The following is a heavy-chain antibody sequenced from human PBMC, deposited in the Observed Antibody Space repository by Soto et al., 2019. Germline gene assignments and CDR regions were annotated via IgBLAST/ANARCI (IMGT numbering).Heavy chain of an antibody. J-gene: IGHJ4*02. Sequence: ASVKVSCKASGYTFTSYGISWVRQAPGQGLEWMGWISAYNGNTNYAQKLQGRVTMTTDTSTSTAYMELRSLRSDDTAVYYCARDRGGDYYGSGSYYNYWGQGTLVTVSS. D-gene: IGHD3-10*01. CDR1: GYTFTSYG. CDR2: ISAYNGNT. V-gene: IGHV1-18*01. CDR3: ARDRGGDYYGSGSYYNY.